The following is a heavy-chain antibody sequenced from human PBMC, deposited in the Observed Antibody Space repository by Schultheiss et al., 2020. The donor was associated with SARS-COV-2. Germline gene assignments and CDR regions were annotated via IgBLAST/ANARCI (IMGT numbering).Heavy chain of an antibody. Sequence: GESLKISCAASGFTFSSYAMSWVRQAPGKGLEWVAVIWYDGSNKYYADSVKGRFTISRDNSKNTLYLQMNSLRAEDTAVYYCARTIYDFWSGYSDYWGQGTLVTVSS. CDR1: GFTFSSYA. J-gene: IGHJ4*02. CDR3: ARTIYDFWSGYSDY. D-gene: IGHD3-3*01. CDR2: IWYDGSNK. V-gene: IGHV3-33*08.